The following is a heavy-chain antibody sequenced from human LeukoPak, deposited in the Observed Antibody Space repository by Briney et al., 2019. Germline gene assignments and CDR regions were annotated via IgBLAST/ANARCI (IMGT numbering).Heavy chain of an antibody. CDR3: ARPRKHAFDI. Sequence: PSETLSLTCAVYGGSFSGYYWSWIRQPPGKGLEWIGEINHSGSTNYNPSLKSRVTISVDTSKNQFSLKLSSVTAADTAVYYCARPRKHAFDIWGQGTMVTVSS. CDR2: INHSGST. J-gene: IGHJ3*02. CDR1: GGSFSGYY. V-gene: IGHV4-34*01.